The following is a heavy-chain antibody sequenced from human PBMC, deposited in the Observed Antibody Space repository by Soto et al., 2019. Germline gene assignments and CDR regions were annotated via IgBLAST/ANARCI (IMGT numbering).Heavy chain of an antibody. D-gene: IGHD2-2*01. CDR3: ARGGRVRYCSSTSFYELPAPLLYTDV. J-gene: IGHJ6*04. CDR1: GYTFTSYY. V-gene: IGHV1-46*03. CDR2: INPSGGST. Sequence: ASVKVSCKASGYTFTSYYMHWVRQAPGQGLEWMGIINPSGGSTSYAQKFQGRVTMTRDTSTSTVYMELSSLRSEDTAVYYCARGGRVRYCSSTSFYELPAPLLYTDVWGKGTTVTVSS.